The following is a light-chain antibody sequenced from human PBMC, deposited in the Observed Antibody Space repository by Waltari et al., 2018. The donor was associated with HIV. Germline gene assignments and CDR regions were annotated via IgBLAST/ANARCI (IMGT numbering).Light chain of an antibody. CDR3: QQRTNWPPYS. CDR1: QSVGRY. V-gene: IGKV3-11*01. Sequence: EIVLTQSPATLSFSPGERATLPCRASQSVGRYLAWYQQKPGQAPRLLIYDASNRATGIPVRFSGSGSGTDFTLTISSLEPEDFALYYCQQRTNWPPYSFGQGTKLEIK. J-gene: IGKJ2*03. CDR2: DAS.